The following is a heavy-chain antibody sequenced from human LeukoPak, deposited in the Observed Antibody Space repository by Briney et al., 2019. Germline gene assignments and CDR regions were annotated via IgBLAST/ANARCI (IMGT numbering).Heavy chain of an antibody. CDR2: ISGSGGST. Sequence: GGSLRLSCAASGFTFSNYAMSWVRQAPGKGLEWVSTISGSGGSTYYADSVKGRFTISRDNSKNTLYLQMISLRAEDTAIYYCGRRARVGATALYYFDSWGQGTLVTVPS. D-gene: IGHD1-26*01. V-gene: IGHV3-23*01. CDR3: GRRARVGATALYYFDS. J-gene: IGHJ4*02. CDR1: GFTFSNYA.